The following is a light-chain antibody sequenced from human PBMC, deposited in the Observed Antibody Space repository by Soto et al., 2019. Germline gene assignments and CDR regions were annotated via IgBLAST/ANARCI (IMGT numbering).Light chain of an antibody. Sequence: DIQMTQSPFTLSASVGDRVTITCRASQSVGSRLAWYQQKPGKAPKLLMYDASRLASGVPSRLSGSGSGAAFILSISSLQPDDFPSYYCQQYNGYSPLSFGGGTNLDIK. CDR2: DAS. V-gene: IGKV1-5*01. CDR3: QQYNGYSPLS. CDR1: QSVGSR. J-gene: IGKJ4*01.